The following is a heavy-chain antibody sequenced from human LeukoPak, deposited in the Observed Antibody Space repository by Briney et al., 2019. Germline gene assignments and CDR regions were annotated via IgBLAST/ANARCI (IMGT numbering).Heavy chain of an antibody. CDR2: INSGATSI. J-gene: IGHJ4*02. D-gene: IGHD6-13*01. Sequence: GGSLRLSCVASGFTFSDYSMSWIRQAPGKGPEWLSYINSGATSIYYADSVRGRFTISRDNAKNSLSLQMNNLRADDTAVHYCARAHSYIHTSSWSYFDSWGQGTLVTVSS. V-gene: IGHV3-11*01. CDR1: GFTFSDYS. CDR3: ARAHSYIHTSSWSYFDS.